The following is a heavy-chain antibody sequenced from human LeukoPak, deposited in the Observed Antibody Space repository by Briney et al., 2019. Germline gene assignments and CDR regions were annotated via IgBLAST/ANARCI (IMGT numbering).Heavy chain of an antibody. CDR3: ARFRYGSGSYYLYHYYYGMDV. Sequence: KSGGSLRLSCAASGFTFSSYSMNWVRQAPGKGLEWVSYISSSSSTIYYADSVKGRFTISRDNAKNSLYLQMNSLRDEDTAVYYCARFRYGSGSYYLYHYYYGMDVWGQGTTVTVSS. D-gene: IGHD3-10*01. CDR1: GFTFSSYS. CDR2: ISSSSSTI. J-gene: IGHJ6*02. V-gene: IGHV3-48*02.